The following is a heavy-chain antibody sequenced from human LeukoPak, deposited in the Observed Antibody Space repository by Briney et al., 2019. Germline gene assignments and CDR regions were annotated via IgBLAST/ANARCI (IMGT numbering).Heavy chain of an antibody. CDR1: GASISTGYYY. CDR3: ARGVPYYDFWSGYYFDY. D-gene: IGHD3-3*01. V-gene: IGHV4-31*03. Sequence: PSETLSLTCTVSGASISTGYYYWTWIRQHPGKGLEWIGCLHPTGSTYYNPSLKSRLSISVGTSKNQFSLRLSSVTVADTAVYYCARGVPYYDFWSGYYFDYWGQGTLVTVSS. CDR2: LHPTGST. J-gene: IGHJ4*02.